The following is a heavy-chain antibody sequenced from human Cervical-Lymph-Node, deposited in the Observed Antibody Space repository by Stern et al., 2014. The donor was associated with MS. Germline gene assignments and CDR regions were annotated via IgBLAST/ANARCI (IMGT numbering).Heavy chain of an antibody. Sequence: EVQLGESGGGLVQPGGSLRLSCAASGFTFSSYDMHWVRQASGQGLEWDSAITTTGDDHSPGSVKGRFTISRENAKNSLYLQMNSLRAGDTAVYYCARDKRGYGGYFDLWGRGTLVTVSS. CDR2: ITTTGDD. V-gene: IGHV3-13*01. D-gene: IGHD3-3*01. CDR3: ARDKRGYGGYFDL. J-gene: IGHJ2*01. CDR1: GFTFSSYD.